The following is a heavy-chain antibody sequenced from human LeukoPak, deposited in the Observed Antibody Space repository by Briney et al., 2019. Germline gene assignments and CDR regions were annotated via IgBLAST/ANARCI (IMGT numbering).Heavy chain of an antibody. CDR1: GFTFSNFG. Sequence: GGSLRLSCTGSGFTFSNFGMSWVRQAPGKGLEWVSLMSATGGTTSYADPVKGRFTISRDNSKNTLYLQMNSLRGEDTAVYYCAKDLLSGSGDFSWGVFDSWGQGTLVTVSS. D-gene: IGHD3-10*01. J-gene: IGHJ4*02. CDR2: MSATGGTT. V-gene: IGHV3-23*01. CDR3: AKDLLSGSGDFSWGVFDS.